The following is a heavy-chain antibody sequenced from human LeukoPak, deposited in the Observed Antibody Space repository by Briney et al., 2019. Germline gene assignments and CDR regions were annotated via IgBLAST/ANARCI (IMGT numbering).Heavy chain of an antibody. CDR1: GGSISSSSYY. D-gene: IGHD6-6*01. V-gene: IGHV4-39*02. CDR3: ARDSYSSSDKFDY. CDR2: IYYSGST. J-gene: IGHJ4*02. Sequence: SGTLSLTCGVSGGSISSSSYYWGWIRQPPGKGLEWIGSIYYSGSTYYNPSLKSRVTISVDTSTNQFSLKLSSVTAADTAVYYCARDSYSSSDKFDYWGQGTLVTVSS.